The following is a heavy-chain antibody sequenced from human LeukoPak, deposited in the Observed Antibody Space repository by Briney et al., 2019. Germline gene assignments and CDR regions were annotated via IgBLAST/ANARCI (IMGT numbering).Heavy chain of an antibody. D-gene: IGHD3-3*01. CDR3: AKDRGIWRGAFDI. CDR2: IYSGGST. V-gene: IGHV3-53*01. J-gene: IGHJ3*02. Sequence: GGSLRLSCAASGFTVSSNYMSWVRQAPGKGLEWVSVIYSGGSTYYADSVKGRFTISRDNSRNTVYLLMNSLRAEDTAVYYCAKDRGIWRGAFDIWGQGTMVTVSS. CDR1: GFTVSSNY.